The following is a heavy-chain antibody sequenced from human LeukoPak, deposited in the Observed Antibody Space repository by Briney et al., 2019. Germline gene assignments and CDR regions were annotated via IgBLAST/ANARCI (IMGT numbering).Heavy chain of an antibody. Sequence: PGKSLRLSCAASGFTFSSYGMHWVRQAPGKGLEWVTVISHDGSNKYYADSVKGRFTISRDNSKNTLYLQMNSLRAEDTAVYYCAKDGYCSSTSCYFDYWGQGTLVTVSS. V-gene: IGHV3-30*18. J-gene: IGHJ4*02. CDR1: GFTFSSYG. CDR3: AKDGYCSSTSCYFDY. D-gene: IGHD2-2*03. CDR2: ISHDGSNK.